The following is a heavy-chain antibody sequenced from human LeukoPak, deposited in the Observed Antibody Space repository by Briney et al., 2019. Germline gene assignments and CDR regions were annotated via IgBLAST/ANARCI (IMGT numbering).Heavy chain of an antibody. CDR1: GGSISSSSYY. Sequence: SETLSLTCTVSGGSISSSSYYWGWIRQPPGKGLEWFGSIYYSGSTYYNPSLKSRVTISVDTSKNQFSLKLSSVTAADTAVYYCARRPYYYGSGEFDYWGQGTLVTVSS. CDR3: ARRPYYYGSGEFDY. D-gene: IGHD3-10*01. CDR2: IYYSGST. V-gene: IGHV4-39*01. J-gene: IGHJ4*02.